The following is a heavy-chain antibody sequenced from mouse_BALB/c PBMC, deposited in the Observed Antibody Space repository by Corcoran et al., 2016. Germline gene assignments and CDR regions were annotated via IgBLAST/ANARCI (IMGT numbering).Heavy chain of an antibody. J-gene: IGHJ2*01. Sequence: QIQLVQSGPELKKPGETVKISCKASGYTFTNYGMNWVKQAPGKGLKWMGWINTYTGEPTYADDFKGRFAFSLETSASTAYLQIKNLKNEDMATYFCARGDSSNFDYWGQGTTLTVSS. CDR1: GYTFTNYG. CDR3: ARGDSSNFDY. V-gene: IGHV9-1*02. D-gene: IGHD3-2*01. CDR2: INTYTGEP.